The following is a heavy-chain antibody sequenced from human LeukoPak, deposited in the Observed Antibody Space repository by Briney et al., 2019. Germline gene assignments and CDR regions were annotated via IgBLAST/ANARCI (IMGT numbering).Heavy chain of an antibody. V-gene: IGHV5-10-1*01. Sequence: GESLKISCKGSGYSFSSYWISWVRQMPGKGLEWMGRIDPSDSNTKYSPSFEGHVTISADKSISTAYLQWSSLKASDTAMYYCARLTYCGGDCPVYWGQGTLVTVSS. CDR1: GYSFSSYW. D-gene: IGHD2-21*02. J-gene: IGHJ4*02. CDR2: IDPSDSNT. CDR3: ARLTYCGGDCPVY.